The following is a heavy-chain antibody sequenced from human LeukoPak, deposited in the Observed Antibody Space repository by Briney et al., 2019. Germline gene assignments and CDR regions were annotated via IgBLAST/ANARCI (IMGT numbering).Heavy chain of an antibody. Sequence: PSETLSLTCAVYGGSFSGYYWSWIRQPPGKGLEWIGEINHSGSTNYNPSLKSRVTISVDTSKNQFSLKLSSVTAADTAVYYCATREGYCSSTSCYPRESFFDYWGQGTLVTVSS. V-gene: IGHV4-34*01. CDR3: ATREGYCSSTSCYPRESFFDY. D-gene: IGHD2-2*01. CDR1: GGSFSGYY. J-gene: IGHJ4*02. CDR2: INHSGST.